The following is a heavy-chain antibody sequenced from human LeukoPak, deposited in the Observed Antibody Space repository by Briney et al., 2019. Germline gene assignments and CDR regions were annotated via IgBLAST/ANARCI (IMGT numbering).Heavy chain of an antibody. V-gene: IGHV4-34*01. D-gene: IGHD6-6*01. CDR3: ARGKARYGSSSMSRKFWFDP. CDR2: INHSGST. CDR1: GGSFSGYY. J-gene: IGHJ5*02. Sequence: PSETLSLTCAVYGGSFSGYYWSWIRQPPGKGLEWIGEINHSGSTNYNPSLKSRVTISVDTSKNQFSLKLSSVTAADTAVYHCARGKARYGSSSMSRKFWFDPWGQGTLVTVSS.